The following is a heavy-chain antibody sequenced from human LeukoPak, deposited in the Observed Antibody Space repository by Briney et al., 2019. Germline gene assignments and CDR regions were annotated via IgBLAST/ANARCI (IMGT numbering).Heavy chain of an antibody. CDR1: GFTFSSYG. D-gene: IGHD6-6*01. CDR3: AKEYSSSSRTDAFDI. V-gene: IGHV3-30*02. J-gene: IGHJ3*02. CDR2: IQYDGSNK. Sequence: GGSLRLSCAASGFTFSSYGMHWVRQAPGKGLEWVAFIQYDGSNKYYADSVKGRFTISRDNSKNTLYLQMNSLRAEDTAVYYCAKEYSSSSRTDAFDIWGQGTMVTVSS.